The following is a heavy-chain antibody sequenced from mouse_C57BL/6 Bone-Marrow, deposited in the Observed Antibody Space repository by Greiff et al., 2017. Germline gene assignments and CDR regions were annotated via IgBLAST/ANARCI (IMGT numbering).Heavy chain of an antibody. CDR1: GYTFTDYE. D-gene: IGHD2-2*01. CDR3: TRFYYGYAWFAY. J-gene: IGHJ3*01. CDR2: IDPETGGT. V-gene: IGHV1-15*01. Sequence: QVQLQQSGAELVRPGASVTLSCKASGYTFTDYEMHWVKQTPVHGLEWIGAIDPETGGTAYNQKFKGKAILTADKSSSTAYMELRSLTSEDSAVYDGTRFYYGYAWFAYWGQGTLGTVSA.